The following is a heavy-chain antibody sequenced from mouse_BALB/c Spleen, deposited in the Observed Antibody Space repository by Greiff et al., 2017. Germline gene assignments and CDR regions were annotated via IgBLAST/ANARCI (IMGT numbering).Heavy chain of an antibody. J-gene: IGHJ4*01. Sequence: EVQLVESGGGLVKPGGSLKLSCAASGFAFSSYDMSWVRQTPEKRLEWVAYISSGGGSTYYPDTVKGRFTISRDNAKNTLYLQMSSLKSEDTAMYYCASPYYYGSPYYWGQGTSVTVSS. V-gene: IGHV5-12-1*01. CDR3: ASPYYYGSPYY. CDR2: ISSGGGST. D-gene: IGHD1-1*01. CDR1: GFAFSSYD.